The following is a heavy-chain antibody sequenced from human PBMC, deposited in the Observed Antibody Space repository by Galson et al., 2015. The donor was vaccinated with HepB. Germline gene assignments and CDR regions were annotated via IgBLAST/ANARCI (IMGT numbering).Heavy chain of an antibody. V-gene: IGHV3-64*02. D-gene: IGHD6-13*01. CDR3: ARGSSSSWTTSDYFDY. CDR2: TSSNGGST. Sequence: SLRLSCAASGFTFSSYAMHWVRQAPGKGLEYVSATSSNGGSTYYADSVKGRFTISRDNSKNTLYLQMGSLRAEDMAVYYCARGSSSSWTTSDYFDYWGQGTLVTVSS. CDR1: GFTFSSYA. J-gene: IGHJ4*02.